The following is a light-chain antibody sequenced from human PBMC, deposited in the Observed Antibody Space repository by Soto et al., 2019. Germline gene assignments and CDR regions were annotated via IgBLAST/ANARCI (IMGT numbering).Light chain of an antibody. Sequence: QAVVTQPPSVSAAPGQKVAISCSGSSSNIGNRYVSWYQQLPGTAPKLLIYDNNKRPSGIPDRFSGSKSGTSATLDITGLQTGDEADYYCGTWDNSLSAGVFGGGTQLTVL. CDR1: SSNIGNRY. CDR3: GTWDNSLSAGV. CDR2: DNN. J-gene: IGLJ3*02. V-gene: IGLV1-51*01.